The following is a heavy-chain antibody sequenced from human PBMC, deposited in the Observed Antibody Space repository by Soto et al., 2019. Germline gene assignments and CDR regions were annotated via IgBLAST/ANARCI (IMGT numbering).Heavy chain of an antibody. V-gene: IGHV3-21*06. CDR2: ISSNTNYI. CDR1: GFTFTRYS. J-gene: IGHJ4*02. CDR3: ARESEDLTSNFDY. Sequence: GGSLRLSCAASGFTFTRYSKNWVRQAPGKGLEWVSSISSNTNYIYYGDSMKGRFTISRDNAKNSLYLEMNSLRAEATAVYYFARESEDLTSNFDYWGQGTLVTVSS.